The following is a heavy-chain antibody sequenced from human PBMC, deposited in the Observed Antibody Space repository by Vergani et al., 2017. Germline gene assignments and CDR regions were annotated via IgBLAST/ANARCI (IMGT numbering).Heavy chain of an antibody. J-gene: IGHJ4*02. Sequence: EVQLVESGGGLVKTGGSLRLSCAASGFTFSNAWMSWVRQAPGKGLEWVGRIKSKTDGGTTDYAAPVKGRFTISRDDSKNTLYLQMNSLKTEDTAVYYCTTVEVDYDFWSGFDYWGQGTLVTVSS. CDR2: IKSKTDGGTT. D-gene: IGHD3-3*01. CDR1: GFTFSNAW. V-gene: IGHV3-15*01. CDR3: TTVEVDYDFWSGFDY.